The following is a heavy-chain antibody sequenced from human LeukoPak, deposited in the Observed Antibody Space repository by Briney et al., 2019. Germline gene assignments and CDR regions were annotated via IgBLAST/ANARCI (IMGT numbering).Heavy chain of an antibody. CDR1: GHTFTRYY. J-gene: IGHJ4*02. V-gene: IGHV7-4-1*02. CDR2: INTNTGNP. CDR3: ARSNNDGDYLGVGFDY. Sequence: ASVKVSCRASGHTFTRYYVHWVRQAPGQGLEWMGWINTNTGNPTYAQGFTGRFIFSLDTSVSTAYLQISSLQAEDTAVYYCARSNNDGDYLGVGFDYWGQGTLVTVSS. D-gene: IGHD4-17*01.